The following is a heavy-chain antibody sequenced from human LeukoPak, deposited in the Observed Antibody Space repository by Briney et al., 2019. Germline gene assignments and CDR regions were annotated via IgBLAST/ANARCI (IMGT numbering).Heavy chain of an antibody. D-gene: IGHD4-17*01. V-gene: IGHV3-30*18. Sequence: GGSLRLSCAASGFTFSSYGTHWVRQVPGKGLEWVAVISYDGSNKYYADSVKGRFTISRDISKNTLYLQMNSLRAEDTALYYCAKKIHYGDYDYYYGMDVWGQGTTVTVSS. CDR1: GFTFSSYG. CDR2: ISYDGSNK. CDR3: AKKIHYGDYDYYYGMDV. J-gene: IGHJ6*02.